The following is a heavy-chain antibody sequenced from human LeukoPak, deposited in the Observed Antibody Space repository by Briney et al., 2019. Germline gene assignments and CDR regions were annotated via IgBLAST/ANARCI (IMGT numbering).Heavy chain of an antibody. D-gene: IGHD2-8*01. V-gene: IGHV3-21*01. J-gene: IGHJ5*02. CDR2: ISESSSFI. CDR1: GFTFRNYN. CDR3: ARQRGYCSSGVCRGWFDP. Sequence: PGGSLRLSCAASGFTFRNYNMNWVRQAPGKGLEWVSSISESSSFIQYADSLKGRFAISRDNAKNSLYLQMNSLRAEDTAAYYCARQRGYCSSGVCRGWFDPWGQGTLVTVSS.